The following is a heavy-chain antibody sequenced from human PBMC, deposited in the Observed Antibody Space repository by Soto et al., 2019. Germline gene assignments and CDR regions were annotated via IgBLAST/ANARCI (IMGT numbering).Heavy chain of an antibody. CDR3: ARPWDDAFDI. V-gene: IGHV5-10-1*01. CDR2: IDPSDSST. CDR1: GYSFTSYW. J-gene: IGHJ3*02. Sequence: GESLKISCNGSGYSFTSYWISWGRQMPGKGLEGVGRIDPSDSSTNYSPSFQGHVTISADKSISTAYLQWSSLKASDTAMYYCARPWDDAFDIWGQGTMVTVSS. D-gene: IGHD1-26*01.